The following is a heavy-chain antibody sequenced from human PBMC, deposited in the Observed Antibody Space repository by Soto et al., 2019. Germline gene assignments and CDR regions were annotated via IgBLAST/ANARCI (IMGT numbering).Heavy chain of an antibody. J-gene: IGHJ4*02. V-gene: IGHV3-33*01. CDR2: IWYDGSNK. D-gene: IGHD1-26*01. CDR3: AREAFQEPFFDY. CDR1: GFTFSSYG. Sequence: GGSLRLSCAASGFTFSSYGMHWVRQAPGKGLEWVAVIWYDGSNKYYADSVKGRFTISRDNSKNTLYLQMNSLRAEDTAVYDCAREAFQEPFFDYWGQGTLVTVSS.